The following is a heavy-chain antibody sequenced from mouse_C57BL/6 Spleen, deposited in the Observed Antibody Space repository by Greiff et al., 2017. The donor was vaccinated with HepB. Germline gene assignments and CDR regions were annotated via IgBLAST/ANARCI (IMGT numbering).Heavy chain of an antibody. J-gene: IGHJ3*01. V-gene: IGHV1-15*01. CDR1: GYTFTDYE. CDR3: TRSNYYGSPRFAY. D-gene: IGHD1-1*01. Sequence: VQLQQSGAELVRPGASVTLSCKASGYTFTDYEMHWVKQTPVHGLEWIGAIDPETGGTAYNQKFKGKAILTADKSSSTAYMELRSLTSEDSAVYYCTRSNYYGSPRFAYWGQGTLVTVSA. CDR2: IDPETGGT.